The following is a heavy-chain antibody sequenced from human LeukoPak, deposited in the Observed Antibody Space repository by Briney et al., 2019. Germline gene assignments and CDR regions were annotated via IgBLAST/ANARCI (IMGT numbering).Heavy chain of an antibody. Sequence: PGGSLRLSCAASGFTFSSYSMNWVRQAPGKGLEWVSSISSSSSYIYYADSVKGRFTISRDNAKNSLYLQMNSLRAEDTAVYYCARGQIITMVRGVITYFDYWGQGTLVTVSS. V-gene: IGHV3-21*01. J-gene: IGHJ4*02. CDR2: ISSSSSYI. CDR1: GFTFSSYS. CDR3: ARGQIITMVRGVITYFDY. D-gene: IGHD3-10*01.